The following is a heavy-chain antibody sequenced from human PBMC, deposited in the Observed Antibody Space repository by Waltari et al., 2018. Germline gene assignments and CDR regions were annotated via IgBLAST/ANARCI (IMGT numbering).Heavy chain of an antibody. D-gene: IGHD4-4*01. CDR1: GGSFSGYY. V-gene: IGHV4-34*01. J-gene: IGHJ4*02. CDR3: ARAYSNYSDY. CDR2: INHSGST. Sequence: QVQLQQWGAGLLKPSETLSLTCAVYGGSFSGYYWSWIRQPPGKGLEWLGEINHSGSTNSNPSRKSRVNISVDTSKNQFSLKLGSVTAADTAVYYCARAYSNYSDYWGQGTLVTVSS.